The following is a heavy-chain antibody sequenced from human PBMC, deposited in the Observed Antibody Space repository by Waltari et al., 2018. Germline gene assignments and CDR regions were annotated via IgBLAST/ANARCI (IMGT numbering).Heavy chain of an antibody. V-gene: IGHV3-23*04. CDR3: AKARVVTVAGNDYYYGMDV. CDR1: GFTFSSYA. D-gene: IGHD6-19*01. J-gene: IGHJ6*02. Sequence: EVQLVESGGGLVQPGGSLRLSCAASGFTFSSYAMSWVRQAPGKGLEWVSAISGSGGSTYYADSVKGRFTISRDNSKNTLYLQMNSLRAEDTAVYYCAKARVVTVAGNDYYYGMDVWGQGTTVTVSS. CDR2: ISGSGGST.